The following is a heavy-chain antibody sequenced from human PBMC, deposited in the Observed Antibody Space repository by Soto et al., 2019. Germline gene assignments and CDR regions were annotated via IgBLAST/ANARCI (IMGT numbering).Heavy chain of an antibody. CDR2: IHHRGST. Sequence: VQLQQWGAGLLKPSETLSLACAVYGGSFSDYFWSWIRQAPGKGLEWIGEIHHRGSTHYNPSLKSRIAISVNTSKNQFSLRLTSVTAADTAVYYCARQPVSLNGKFFFYHSAVDVWGQGTTVIVSS. CDR3: ARQPVSLNGKFFFYHSAVDV. CDR1: GGSFSDYF. D-gene: IGHD2-8*01. V-gene: IGHV4-34*01. J-gene: IGHJ6*02.